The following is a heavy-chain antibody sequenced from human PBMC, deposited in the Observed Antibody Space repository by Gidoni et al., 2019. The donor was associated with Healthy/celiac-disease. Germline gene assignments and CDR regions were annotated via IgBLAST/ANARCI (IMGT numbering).Heavy chain of an antibody. CDR1: GFTFTSSA. Sequence: QMQLVQSGPEVKKPGTSVKVSCKASGFTFTSSAMQWVRKARGQRLEWIGWIVVGSGNTNYAQKFQERVTITRDMSTSTAYMELSSLRSEDTAVYYCAADTGYYYGSGSYYYMDVWGKGTTVTVSS. D-gene: IGHD3-10*01. V-gene: IGHV1-58*02. CDR3: AADTGYYYGSGSYYYMDV. CDR2: IVVGSGNT. J-gene: IGHJ6*03.